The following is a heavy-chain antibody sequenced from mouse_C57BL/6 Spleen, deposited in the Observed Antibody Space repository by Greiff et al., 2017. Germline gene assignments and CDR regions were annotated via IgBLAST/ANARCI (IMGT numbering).Heavy chain of an antibody. CDR2: IYPSDSET. J-gene: IGHJ3*01. Sequence: QVQLQQPGAELVRPGSSVKLSCKASGYTFTSYWMDWVKQRPGQGLEWIGNIYPSDSETHYNQKFKDKATLTVDKSSSTAYMQLSSLTSEVSAVYYCAREGSLTWFAYWGQGTLVTVSA. D-gene: IGHD6-1*01. V-gene: IGHV1-61*01. CDR3: AREGSLTWFAY. CDR1: GYTFTSYW.